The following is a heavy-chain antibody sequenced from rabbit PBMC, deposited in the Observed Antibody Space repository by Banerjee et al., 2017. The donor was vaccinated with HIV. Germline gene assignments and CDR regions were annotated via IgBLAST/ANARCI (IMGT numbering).Heavy chain of an antibody. CDR1: GFSFSSSYW. CDR3: ARGPMGTYGALTADGMDL. J-gene: IGHJ6*01. Sequence: QSLEESGGDLVKPGASLTLTCTASGFSFSSSYWIYWVRQAPGKGLEWIACGSSGITYYASWAKGRFTISKTSSTTVTLQMTSLTAADTATYFCARGPMGTYGALTADGMDLWGPGTLVTVS. V-gene: IGHV1S40*01. CDR2: GSSGIT. D-gene: IGHD2-1*01.